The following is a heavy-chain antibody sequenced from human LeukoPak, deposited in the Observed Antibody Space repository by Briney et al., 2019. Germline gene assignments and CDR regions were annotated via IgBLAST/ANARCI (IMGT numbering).Heavy chain of an antibody. CDR1: GYTFTSYG. CDR2: ISADQRST. CDR3: ARRRRASGPLYFLDY. Sequence: ASVKVSCKASGYTFTSYGIGWVRQAPGQGLDWMGWISADQRSTNYANDLQGRVTVTTDTSTSTAYMGLRSLRSDDTAVYYCARRRRASGPLYFLDYWGQGTLVTVSS. D-gene: IGHD2-2*02. J-gene: IGHJ4*02. V-gene: IGHV1-18*01.